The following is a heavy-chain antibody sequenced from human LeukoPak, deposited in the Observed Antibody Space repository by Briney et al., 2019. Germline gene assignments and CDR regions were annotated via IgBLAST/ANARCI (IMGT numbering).Heavy chain of an antibody. CDR1: GDSVSSNSAA. D-gene: IGHD6-19*01. CDR3: ARGSHGSGWYLYYYYGMDV. J-gene: IGHJ6*02. CDR2: TYYRSKWYN. V-gene: IGHV6-1*01. Sequence: SQTLSLTCAISGDSVSSNSAAWNWIRQSPSRGLEWLGRTYYRSKWYNDYAVSVKSRITINPDTSKNQFSLQLNSVTPEDTAVYYCARGSHGSGWYLYYYYGMDVWGQGTTVTVSS.